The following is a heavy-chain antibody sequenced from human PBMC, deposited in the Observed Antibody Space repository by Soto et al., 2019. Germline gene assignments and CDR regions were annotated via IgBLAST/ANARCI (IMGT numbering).Heavy chain of an antibody. J-gene: IGHJ4*02. Sequence: GGSLRLSCAASGFTFSNYAMSWVRQTPGKGLEWVSAISGSGGSTNYADSVKGRFTISRDNSKNTLYLQMNSLRAEDTAVYYCAKDRSWLQNRHFDYWGQGTLVTVSS. CDR2: ISGSGGST. V-gene: IGHV3-23*01. CDR3: AKDRSWLQNRHFDY. D-gene: IGHD5-12*01. CDR1: GFTFSNYA.